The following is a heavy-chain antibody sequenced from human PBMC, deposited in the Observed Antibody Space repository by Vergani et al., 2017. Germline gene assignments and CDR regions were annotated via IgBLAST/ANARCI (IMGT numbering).Heavy chain of an antibody. CDR1: GFTFSSYA. Sequence: QVQLVESGGGVVQPGRSLRLSCAASGFTFSSYAMHWVRQAPGKGLEWGAVISYDGSNKDYADSVKGRFTISRDNSKNTLYLQMNSLRAEDTAVYYCARAGPGSDSPVDVFEIWGQGTMVTVSS. D-gene: IGHD3-10*01. V-gene: IGHV3-30-3*01. CDR2: ISYDGSNK. J-gene: IGHJ3*02. CDR3: ARAGPGSDSPVDVFEI.